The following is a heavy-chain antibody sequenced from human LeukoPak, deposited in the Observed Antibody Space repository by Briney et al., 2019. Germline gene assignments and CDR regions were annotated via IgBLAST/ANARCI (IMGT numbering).Heavy chain of an antibody. Sequence: GGPLRLSCAASGFTFTGYCMTWVRQAPGKGLEWVANLKEDGSEKDYVDSVKGRFTISRDNAKNSLYLQMSSLRAEDTAMYYCARVGTFSGGWSDYFDYWGQGTLVTVSS. CDR1: GFTFTGYC. V-gene: IGHV3-7*01. D-gene: IGHD6-19*01. J-gene: IGHJ4*02. CDR3: ARVGTFSGGWSDYFDY. CDR2: LKEDGSEK.